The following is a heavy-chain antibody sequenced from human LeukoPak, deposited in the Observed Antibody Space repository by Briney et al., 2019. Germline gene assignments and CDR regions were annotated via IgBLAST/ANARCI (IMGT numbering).Heavy chain of an antibody. J-gene: IGHJ3*02. CDR1: GYTFTSYA. Sequence: ASVNVSCKASGYTFTSYAMNWVRQAPGQGLEWMGWINTNTGNPTYAQGFTGRFVFSLDTSVSTAYLRISSLKAEDTAVYYCARDSPTVKDAFDIWGQGTMVTVSS. CDR3: ARDSPTVKDAFDI. D-gene: IGHD4-17*01. V-gene: IGHV7-4-1*02. CDR2: INTNTGNP.